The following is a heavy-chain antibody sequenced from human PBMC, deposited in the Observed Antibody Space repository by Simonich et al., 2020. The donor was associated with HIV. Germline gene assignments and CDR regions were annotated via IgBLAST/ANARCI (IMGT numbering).Heavy chain of an antibody. V-gene: IGHV3-9*01. D-gene: IGHD3-10*01. Sequence: EVQLVESGGGLVQPGRSLRLSCAASGFTFDDYAMHWVRQAPGKSLEWVSGNSWNSGSIGYADSVKGRFTISRDNAKNSLYLQMNSLRAEDTALYYCAKDKGAYYGSGSPVYWGQGTLVTVSS. CDR3: AKDKGAYYGSGSPVY. J-gene: IGHJ4*02. CDR1: GFTFDDYA. CDR2: NSWNSGSI.